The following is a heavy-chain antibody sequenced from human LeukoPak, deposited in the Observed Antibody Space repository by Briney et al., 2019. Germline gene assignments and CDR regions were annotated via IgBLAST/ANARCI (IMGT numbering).Heavy chain of an antibody. CDR3: VRDGVGAPPFDY. V-gene: IGHV3-74*01. Sequence: GGSLRLSCAASGFTFSSYVMSWVRQAPGKGLVWVSRIKGDGSSTGYADSVKGRFTISRDNAKNTLLLQMNSLRAEDTAVYYCVRDGVGAPPFDYWGQGVLVTVSS. J-gene: IGHJ4*02. CDR2: IKGDGSST. D-gene: IGHD1-26*01. CDR1: GFTFSSYV.